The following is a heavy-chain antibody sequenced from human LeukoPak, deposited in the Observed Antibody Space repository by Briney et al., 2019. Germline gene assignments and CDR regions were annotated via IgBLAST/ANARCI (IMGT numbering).Heavy chain of an antibody. Sequence: GGSLRLSCAASGFTFSAYAITWARQAPGKGLECVSVIGGSGTGTYYADSVKGRFTISRDNSKNTLYLQMNSLRAEDTAVYYCARSSGGSYYGAFDVWGQGTMVAVSS. CDR3: ARSSGGSYYGAFDV. D-gene: IGHD1-26*01. CDR1: GFTFSAYA. J-gene: IGHJ3*01. V-gene: IGHV3-23*01. CDR2: IGGSGTGT.